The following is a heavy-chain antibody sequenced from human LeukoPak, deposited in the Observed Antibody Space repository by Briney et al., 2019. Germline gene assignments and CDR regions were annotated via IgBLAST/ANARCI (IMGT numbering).Heavy chain of an antibody. CDR1: GGSISSSSYY. CDR3: AAQLSIFGATFDY. Sequence: SETLSLTCTVSGGSISSSSYYWGWIRQPPGKGLEWIGSIYYSGSTYYNPSLKSRVTISTDTSKNHFSLKLTSVTAADTAVYYCAAQLSIFGATFDYWGQGTLVTVSS. V-gene: IGHV4-39*07. D-gene: IGHD3-3*01. J-gene: IGHJ4*02. CDR2: IYYSGST.